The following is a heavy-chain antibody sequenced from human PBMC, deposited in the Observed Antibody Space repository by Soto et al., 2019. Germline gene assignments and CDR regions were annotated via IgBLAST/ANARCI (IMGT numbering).Heavy chain of an antibody. CDR3: ARLLWSRGDWFDP. CDR2: IYYSGST. Sequence: PSDTLSLTCTVSGGSISSYYWSWIRQPPGKGLEWIGYIYYSGSTNYNPSLKSRVTISVDTSKNQFSLKLSSVTAADTAVYYCARLLWSRGDWFDPWGQGTLVNVS. D-gene: IGHD3-10*01. CDR1: GGSISSYY. V-gene: IGHV4-59*08. J-gene: IGHJ5*02.